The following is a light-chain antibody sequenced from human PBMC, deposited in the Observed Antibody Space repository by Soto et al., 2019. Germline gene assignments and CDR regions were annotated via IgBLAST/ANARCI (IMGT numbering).Light chain of an antibody. CDR1: QSVGSY. CDR2: DAS. V-gene: IGKV3-11*01. CDR3: QQRSNWPPGGP. J-gene: IGKJ3*01. Sequence: DMVLTQSAATRCLSPGERATLSCRASQSVGSYLAWYQQKPGQAPRLLIYDASNRATGIPARFSGSGSGTDFTLTINSLEAEDFAVYYCQQRSNWPPGGPFGPGTKVDIK.